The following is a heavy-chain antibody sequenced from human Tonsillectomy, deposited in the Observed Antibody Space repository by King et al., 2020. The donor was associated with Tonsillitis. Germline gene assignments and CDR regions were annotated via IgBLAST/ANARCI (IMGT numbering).Heavy chain of an antibody. CDR2: IYYSGNT. CDR1: GDSISSSNYY. D-gene: IGHD1-26*01. J-gene: IGHJ5*02. V-gene: IGHV4-39*01. CDR3: AGNERWQLLNSGSFDP. Sequence: QLQESGPGLVKPSETLSLTCTVSGDSISSSNYYWGWIRQPPGKGLEWIGNIYYSGNTYYNPSLKSRVTISVDTSKNQFSLKLSSVTAADTAVYYCAGNERWQLLNSGSFDPWGQGTLVTVSS.